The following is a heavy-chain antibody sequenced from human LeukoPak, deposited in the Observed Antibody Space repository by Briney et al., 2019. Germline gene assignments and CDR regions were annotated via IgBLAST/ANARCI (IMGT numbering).Heavy chain of an antibody. J-gene: IGHJ6*02. Sequence: SETLSLTCTVSGGSINSYYWSWIRQPAGKGLEWIGRIYSSGSTNYNPSLKSRVTMSVDTSKNHFSLNLSSVTAADTAVYYCASAPLAAAGTGPYYYYYYGMDVWGQGTTVTVSS. CDR2: IYSSGST. V-gene: IGHV4-4*07. CDR1: GGSINSYY. CDR3: ASAPLAAAGTGPYYYYYYGMDV. D-gene: IGHD6-13*01.